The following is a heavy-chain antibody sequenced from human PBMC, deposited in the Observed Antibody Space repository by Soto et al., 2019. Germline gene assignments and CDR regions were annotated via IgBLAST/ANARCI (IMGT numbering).Heavy chain of an antibody. Sequence: SETLSLTCTVSGGSISSYYWSWIRQPPGKGLEWIGYIYYSGSTNYNPSLKSRVTISVDTSKNQFSLKLSSVTAADTAVYYCARAPYYDFWSGYSGFDYWGQGTLVTVSS. J-gene: IGHJ4*02. V-gene: IGHV4-59*01. CDR3: ARAPYYDFWSGYSGFDY. CDR1: GGSISSYY. CDR2: IYYSGST. D-gene: IGHD3-3*01.